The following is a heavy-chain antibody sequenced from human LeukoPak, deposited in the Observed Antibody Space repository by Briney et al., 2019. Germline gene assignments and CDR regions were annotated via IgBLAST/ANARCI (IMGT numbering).Heavy chain of an antibody. V-gene: IGHV3-23*01. J-gene: IGHJ6*02. Sequence: GGSLRLSCAASRFTFSSYAMSWVRQAPGHGLEWVAAISGSGGRTYYADSVKGRFTISRDNSKNTLSLQMNSLRDEDTATYYCAKEVYCGRDCYNPGYGVDVWGPGTTVTVSS. CDR2: ISGSGGRT. CDR3: AKEVYCGRDCYNPGYGVDV. D-gene: IGHD2-21*02. CDR1: RFTFSSYA.